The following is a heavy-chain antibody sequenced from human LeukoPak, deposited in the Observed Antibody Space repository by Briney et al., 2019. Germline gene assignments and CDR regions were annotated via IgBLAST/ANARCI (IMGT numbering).Heavy chain of an antibody. CDR3: ARDPDYYDSSGYWFG. D-gene: IGHD3-22*01. Sequence: GRSLRLSCAASGFTFDDYAMHWVRQAPGKGLEWVSGISWNSGSIGYADSVKGRFTISRDNAKNSLYLQMNSLRAEDTAVYYCARDPDYYDSSGYWFGWGQGTLVTASS. J-gene: IGHJ4*02. V-gene: IGHV3-9*01. CDR2: ISWNSGSI. CDR1: GFTFDDYA.